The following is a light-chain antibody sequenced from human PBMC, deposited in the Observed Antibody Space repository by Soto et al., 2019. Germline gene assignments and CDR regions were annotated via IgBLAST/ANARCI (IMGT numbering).Light chain of an antibody. CDR1: QSVSNSY. CDR3: QQYGSSVFT. CDR2: GAS. V-gene: IGKV3-20*01. J-gene: IGKJ3*01. Sequence: EIVLTQSPGTLSLSPGERATLSCRASQSVSNSYLAWYQQKPGQAPRLLIYGASTRATGIPDRFSGSGSGTDFTLTISRLEPEDFAVYYCQQYGSSVFTFGPGTKVDSK.